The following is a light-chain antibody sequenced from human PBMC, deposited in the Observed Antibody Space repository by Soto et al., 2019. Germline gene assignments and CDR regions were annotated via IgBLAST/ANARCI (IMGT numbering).Light chain of an antibody. V-gene: IGKV1-33*01. Sequence: EIQMTQSPSSLSASVGDRVTITCQARQNINNYLNWYQQKPGRAPKLLIYDASNLEAGVPSRFRGSGSGTDFTFTISRLQPEDIAKYYCQQYENLHTFGQGTRLEIK. J-gene: IGKJ5*01. CDR2: DAS. CDR3: QQYENLHT. CDR1: QNINNY.